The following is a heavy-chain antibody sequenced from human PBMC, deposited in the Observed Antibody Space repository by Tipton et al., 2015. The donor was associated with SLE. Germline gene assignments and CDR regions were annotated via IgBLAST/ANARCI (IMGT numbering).Heavy chain of an antibody. V-gene: IGHV4-34*01. CDR3: GRGRTDAWELVGY. D-gene: IGHD4-23*01. J-gene: IGHJ4*02. CDR1: GGSFETYY. Sequence: TLSLTCAVYGGSFETYYWTWVRQPPGKGLEWIGEINQAIGTNYNPALKSRATISMDTSKIQFSLKLNSVTATDTAVYYCGRGRTDAWELVGYWGQGTLVTVSS. CDR2: INQAIGT.